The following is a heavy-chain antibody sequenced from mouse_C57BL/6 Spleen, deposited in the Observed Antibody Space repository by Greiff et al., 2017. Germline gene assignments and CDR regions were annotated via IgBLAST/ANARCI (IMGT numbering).Heavy chain of an antibody. J-gene: IGHJ4*01. V-gene: IGHV1-62-2*01. Sequence: VQLQQSGAELVKPGASVKLSCKASGYTFTEYTIHWVKQRSGQGLEWIGWFYPGSGSIKYNEKFKDKATLTADKSSSTVYMELSRLTSEDSAVYLCTRRGDRENFYDRTYDVDYGGKGISVTVST. CDR2: FYPGSGSI. D-gene: IGHD1-1*01. CDR1: GYTFTEYT. CDR3: TRRGDRENFYDRTYDVDY.